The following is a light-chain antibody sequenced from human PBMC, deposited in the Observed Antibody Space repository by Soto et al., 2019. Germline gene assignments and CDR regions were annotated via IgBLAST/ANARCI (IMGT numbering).Light chain of an antibody. CDR2: DAS. CDR1: QDISVY. Sequence: DIQMTQSPPSLSASVGDRVTITCQASQDISVYLNWYQQKPGKAPKLLIYDASNLETGVPSRFSGSGSGTDFTLTISSLQPEDIATYYCQNFHNLSRTFGQGTKVEIK. V-gene: IGKV1-33*01. J-gene: IGKJ1*01. CDR3: QNFHNLSRT.